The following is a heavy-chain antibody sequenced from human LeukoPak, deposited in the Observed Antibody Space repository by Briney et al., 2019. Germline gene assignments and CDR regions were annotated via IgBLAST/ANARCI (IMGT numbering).Heavy chain of an antibody. CDR3: ARDAGYCSGGSCYPGQFDY. V-gene: IGHV3-33*01. D-gene: IGHD2-15*01. Sequence: PGRSLRLSCAASGFIFSNYGMHWVRQAPGKGLEWVAVIWYDGSNKYYADSVKGRFTISRDNSKNTLYLQMNSLRAEDTAVYYCARDAGYCSGGSCYPGQFDYWGQGTLVTVSS. J-gene: IGHJ4*02. CDR1: GFIFSNYG. CDR2: IWYDGSNK.